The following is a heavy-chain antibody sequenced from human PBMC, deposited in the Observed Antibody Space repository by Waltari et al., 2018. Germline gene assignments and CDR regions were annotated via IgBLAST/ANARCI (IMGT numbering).Heavy chain of an antibody. D-gene: IGHD1-1*01. V-gene: IGHV4-34*01. CDR3: ARGLGTTQYYFDY. CDR2: INHSGST. CDR1: GGSFSGYY. Sequence: QVQLQQWGAGLLKPSETLSLTCAVYGGSFSGYYWSWIRQPPGKGLEWIGEINHSGSTNYNPSLKSRVTTSVDTSKNQFSLKLSSVTAADTAVYYCARGLGTTQYYFDYWGQGTLVTVSS. J-gene: IGHJ4*02.